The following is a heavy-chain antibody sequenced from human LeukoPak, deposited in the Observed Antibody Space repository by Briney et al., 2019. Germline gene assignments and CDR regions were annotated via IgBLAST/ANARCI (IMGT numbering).Heavy chain of an antibody. V-gene: IGHV1-2*06. D-gene: IGHD2-15*01. CDR3: TSHTAPIGDCSGGSCYPAVDY. J-gene: IGHJ4*02. Sequence: GGSVTVSRMGCGYTYPGYYMHWLGQARGKGLEGMGRKHHNSGGTRYAQKIQDRVTMNRDTSISTAYMKLSRLRSDDTAVYYCTSHTAPIGDCSGGSCYPAVDYWGQGTLVTVSS. CDR2: KHHNSGGT. CDR1: GYTYPGYY.